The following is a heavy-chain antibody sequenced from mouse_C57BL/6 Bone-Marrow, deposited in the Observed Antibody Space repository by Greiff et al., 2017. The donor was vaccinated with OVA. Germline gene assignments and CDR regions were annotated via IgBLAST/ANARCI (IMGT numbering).Heavy chain of an antibody. D-gene: IGHD2-10*02. CDR3: TTALGGDD. J-gene: IGHJ2*01. V-gene: IGHV14-4*01. CDR1: GFNIKDDY. CDR2: IDPENGDT. Sequence: EVQLQESGAELVRPGASVKLSCTASGFNIKDDYMHWVKQRPEQGLEWIGWIDPENGDTEYASKFQGKATITADTSSNTAYLQLSSLTSEDTAVYYCTTALGGDDWGQGTTLTVSS.